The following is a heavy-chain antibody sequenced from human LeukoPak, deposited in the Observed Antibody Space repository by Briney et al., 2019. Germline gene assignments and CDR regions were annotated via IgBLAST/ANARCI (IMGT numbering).Heavy chain of an antibody. CDR3: ARSYYYYMDV. J-gene: IGHJ6*03. V-gene: IGHV3-30*01. Sequence: GRSLRLSCAASGFTFSSYAMHWVRQAPGKGLEWVAVISYDGSNKYYAVSVKGRFTISRDNSKNTLYLQMNRLRAEDTAVYYCARSYYYYMDVWGKGTTVTVSS. CDR2: ISYDGSNK. CDR1: GFTFSSYA.